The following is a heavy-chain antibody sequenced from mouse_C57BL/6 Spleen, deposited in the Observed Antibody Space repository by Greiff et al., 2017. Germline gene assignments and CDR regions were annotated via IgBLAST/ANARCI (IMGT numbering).Heavy chain of an antibody. J-gene: IGHJ4*01. CDR1: GYTFTSYW. Sequence: QVQLQQPGAELVRPGSSVKLSCKASGYTFTSYWMHWVKQRPIQGLEWIGNIDPSDSETNYNQKFKDKATLTVDKSSSTAYMQLSSLTSEDSAVYYCARTLSYAMDYWGQGTSVTVSS. CDR2: IDPSDSET. CDR3: ARTLSYAMDY. V-gene: IGHV1-52*01.